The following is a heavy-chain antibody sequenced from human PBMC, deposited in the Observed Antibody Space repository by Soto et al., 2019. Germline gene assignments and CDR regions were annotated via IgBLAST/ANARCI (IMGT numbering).Heavy chain of an antibody. V-gene: IGHV3-23*01. J-gene: IGHJ6*02. CDR2: ISGSGGST. D-gene: IGHD3-3*01. CDR3: AKDQNYDGGSGDYFPYYGMDV. CDR1: GFTFSSYA. Sequence: RVSLSLSCAASGFTFSSYAMSWVRQAPGKGLEWVSAISGSGGSTYYADSVKGRFTISRDNSKNTLYLQMNSLRAEDTAVYYCAKDQNYDGGSGDYFPYYGMDVWGQGTTVTVSS.